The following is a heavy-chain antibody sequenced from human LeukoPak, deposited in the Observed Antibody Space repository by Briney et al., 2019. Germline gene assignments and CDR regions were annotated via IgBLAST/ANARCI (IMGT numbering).Heavy chain of an antibody. V-gene: IGHV3-11*04. CDR1: GFTFSDYY. CDR3: AREKGSYFDY. CDR2: ISSSASTI. Sequence: PGGSLRLCCAASGFTFSDYYMSWIRQAPGKGLEWVSYISSSASTIYYADSVKDRFTISRDDAKNSLYLQMNSLRAEDTAVYYCAREKGSYFDYWGQGTLVTVSS. J-gene: IGHJ4*02.